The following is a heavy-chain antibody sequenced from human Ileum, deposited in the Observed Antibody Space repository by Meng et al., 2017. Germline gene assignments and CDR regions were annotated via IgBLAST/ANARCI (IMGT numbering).Heavy chain of an antibody. D-gene: IGHD3-10*01. CDR3: ARDRSYYYGSGSYYNAFDI. Sequence: LRLSCTVSGGSISSGGYDWSWIRQHPGKGLEWIGYIYYSGSTYYNPSLKSRVTISVDTSKNQFSLKLSSVPAADTAVYYCARDRSYYYGSGSYYNAFDIWGQGTMVTVSS. CDR2: IYYSGST. V-gene: IGHV4-31*03. J-gene: IGHJ3*02. CDR1: GGSISSGGYD.